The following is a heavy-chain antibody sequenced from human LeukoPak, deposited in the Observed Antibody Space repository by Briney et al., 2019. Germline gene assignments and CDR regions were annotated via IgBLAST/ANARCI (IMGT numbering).Heavy chain of an antibody. CDR2: ISSSSSTI. CDR3: ARRPRRGLVVDGV. Sequence: GGSLRLSCAASGFTFSSYSMNWVRQAPGKGLEWVSYISSSSSTIYYADSVKGRFTISRDNAKNSLYLQMNSLRAEDTAVYYCARRPRRGLVVDGVWGQGTLVTVSS. V-gene: IGHV3-48*04. J-gene: IGHJ4*02. D-gene: IGHD6-19*01. CDR1: GFTFSSYS.